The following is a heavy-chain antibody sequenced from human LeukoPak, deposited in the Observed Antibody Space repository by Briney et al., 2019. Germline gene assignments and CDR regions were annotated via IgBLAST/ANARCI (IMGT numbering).Heavy chain of an antibody. Sequence: PGGSLRLSCAASGFTFSSYGMHWVRQAPGKGLEWVAVISYDGSNKYYADSVKGRFTISRDNSKNTLYLQMNSLRAEDTAVYYCAKDRPYGDYDVSFDYWGQGTLVTVSS. J-gene: IGHJ4*02. CDR2: ISYDGSNK. CDR1: GFTFSSYG. V-gene: IGHV3-30*18. D-gene: IGHD4-17*01. CDR3: AKDRPYGDYDVSFDY.